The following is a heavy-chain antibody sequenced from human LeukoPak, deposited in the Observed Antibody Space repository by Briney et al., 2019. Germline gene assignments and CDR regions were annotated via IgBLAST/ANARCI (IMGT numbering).Heavy chain of an antibody. CDR3: VRHGTITFGGVVGH. J-gene: IGHJ4*02. Sequence: SETLSLTCTVSGASIDNNNYDWGWIRQPPGTGLEWVGSIYHAGAIFQNPSLKGRVTLSIDTSKNQFSLRLHSVTAADTAVYYCVRHGTITFGGVVGHWGQGTLVTVSS. V-gene: IGHV4-39*01. D-gene: IGHD3-16*01. CDR1: GASIDNNNYD. CDR2: IYHAGAI.